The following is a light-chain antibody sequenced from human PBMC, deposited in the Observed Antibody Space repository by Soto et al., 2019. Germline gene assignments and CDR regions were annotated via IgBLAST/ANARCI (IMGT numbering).Light chain of an antibody. CDR1: QTISSW. V-gene: IGKV1-5*03. CDR3: QHYNSYSEE. CDR2: KAS. J-gene: IGKJ1*01. Sequence: DIQMTQSPSTLSGSVGDRVTITCRASQTISSWLAWYQQKPGKAPKLLIYKASTLKSGVPSRFSGSGSGTEFNLNISSLQPDDFATYYCQHYNSYSEEFGQGTKVELK.